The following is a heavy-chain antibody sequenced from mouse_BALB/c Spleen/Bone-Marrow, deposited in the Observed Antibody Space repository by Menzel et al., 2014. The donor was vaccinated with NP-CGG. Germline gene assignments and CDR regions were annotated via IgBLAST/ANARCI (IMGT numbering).Heavy chain of an antibody. Sequence: QVHVKQSGAELAKPGASVKMSGKASGYTFTSYWMHWVKQRPGQGLEWIGYINPSTGYTEYNQKFKDKATLTADKSSSTAYMQLSSLTSEDSAVYYCARQITTVDYAMDYWGQGTSVTVSS. D-gene: IGHD1-1*01. J-gene: IGHJ4*01. V-gene: IGHV1-7*01. CDR1: GYTFTSYW. CDR3: ARQITTVDYAMDY. CDR2: INPSTGYT.